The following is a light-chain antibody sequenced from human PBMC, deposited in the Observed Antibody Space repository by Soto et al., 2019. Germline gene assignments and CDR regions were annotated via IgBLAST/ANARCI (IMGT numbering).Light chain of an antibody. Sequence: QSVLTQPASVSGSPGQSITISCTGTSSDVGSYNLVSWYQQHPGKAPNLIICESSKRPSGVSNRFSGSKSGNTASLTISGLQAEDEADYYCCSYAGCSTLGVLGTGTKLTVL. J-gene: IGLJ1*01. CDR1: SSDVGSYNL. CDR3: CSYAGCSTLGV. V-gene: IGLV2-23*01. CDR2: ESS.